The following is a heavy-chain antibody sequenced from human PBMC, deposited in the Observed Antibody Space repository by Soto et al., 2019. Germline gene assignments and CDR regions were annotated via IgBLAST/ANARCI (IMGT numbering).Heavy chain of an antibody. J-gene: IGHJ6*02. CDR2: ISGSGDST. V-gene: IGHV3-23*01. CDR3: AKDRDGAAAGPTKFYGMDV. Sequence: EVQLLESGGGLVQPGGSLRLSCAASGFTFSSYAMSWVRQAPGKGLEWVSVISGSGDSTYYADSVRGRFTISRDNSKNTQYLKMNSLRAEDTAVYYCAKDRDGAAAGPTKFYGMDVWGQGTTVTVSS. CDR1: GFTFSSYA. D-gene: IGHD6-13*01.